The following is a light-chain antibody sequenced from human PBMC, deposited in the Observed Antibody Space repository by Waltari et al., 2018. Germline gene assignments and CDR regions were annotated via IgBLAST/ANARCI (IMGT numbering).Light chain of an antibody. CDR3: SSFTDTHTLL. CDR2: DVT. J-gene: IGLJ2*01. CDR1: STDVGASNF. V-gene: IGLV2-14*03. Sequence: QSALTQPASVSGSPGQSITISCTGTSTDVGASNFVSWYQQHPGRAPQLMIYDVTERPSGISYRFSGSKSANTASLTISGLLPEDEAIYYCSSFTDTHTLLFGGGTTVTVL.